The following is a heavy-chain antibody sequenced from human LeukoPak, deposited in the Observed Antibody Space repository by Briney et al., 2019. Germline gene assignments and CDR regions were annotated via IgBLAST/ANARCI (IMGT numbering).Heavy chain of an antibody. CDR3: AKDRGGERYCDSSGYYSDAFDI. CDR2: ISGSGGST. CDR1: GFTFSSYA. J-gene: IGHJ3*02. V-gene: IGHV3-23*01. Sequence: GASLRLSCAASGFTFSSYAMSWVRQAPGKGLEWVSAISGSGGSTYYADSVKGRFTISRDNSKNTLYLQMNSLRAEDTAVYYCAKDRGGERYCDSSGYYSDAFDIWGQGTMVTVSS. D-gene: IGHD3-22*01.